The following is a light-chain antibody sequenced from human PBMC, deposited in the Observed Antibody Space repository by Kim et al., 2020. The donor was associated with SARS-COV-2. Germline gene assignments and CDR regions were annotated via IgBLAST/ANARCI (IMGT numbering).Light chain of an antibody. CDR1: SGNIAANH. J-gene: IGLJ2*01. CDR3: QSYDSSSHVV. CDR2: EHD. V-gene: IGLV6-57*04. Sequence: LTQPHSVSESPGKTVTISCTRSSGNIAANHVQWYQQRPGSAPNTVIYEHDQRPSGVPDRFSGSIDSSSNSASLSISGLKTEEEADYYCQSYDSSSHVVFGGGTQLTVL.